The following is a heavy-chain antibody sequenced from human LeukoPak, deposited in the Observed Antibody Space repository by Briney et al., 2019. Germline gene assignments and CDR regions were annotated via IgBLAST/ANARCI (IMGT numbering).Heavy chain of an antibody. CDR3: AKERGAFSAYDY. V-gene: IGHV3-30*18. CDR1: GFTFSNYG. D-gene: IGHD6-19*01. Sequence: GGSLRLSCAASGFTFSNYGMHWVRQGPGKGLEWVAVISPDGSGKFYADAVKGRFTISRDSSMNTLFLQMNSLRGGDTALYYCAKERGAFSAYDYWGQGTLVTVSS. CDR2: ISPDGSGK. J-gene: IGHJ4*02.